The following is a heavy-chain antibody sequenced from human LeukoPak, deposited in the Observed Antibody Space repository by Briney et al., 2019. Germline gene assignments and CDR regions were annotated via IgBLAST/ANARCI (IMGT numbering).Heavy chain of an antibody. CDR2: ISGSGTTI. CDR3: VREPLDR. V-gene: IGHV3-11*01. CDR1: GFTFSDHY. J-gene: IGHJ6*02. Sequence: GGSLRHSCAASGFTFSDHYMSWIRQAPGRGLEGLSYISGSGTTIHYADSVKGRFTVSRDNAKNSLYLRMNSLRLEDTAVYYCVREPLDRWGQGTTVTVSS.